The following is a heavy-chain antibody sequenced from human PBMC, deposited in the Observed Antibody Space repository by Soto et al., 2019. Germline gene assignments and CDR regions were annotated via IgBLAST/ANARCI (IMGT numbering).Heavy chain of an antibody. V-gene: IGHV1-69*13. CDR2: IIPIFGTA. J-gene: IGHJ3*02. Sequence: ASVKVSCKASGGTFSSYAISWVRQAPGQGLEWVGGIIPIFGTANYAQKFQGRVTITADESTSTAYMELSSLRSEDTAVYYCARDGGRRFGELLVDAFDIWGQGTMVTVSS. D-gene: IGHD3-10*01. CDR3: ARDGGRRFGELLVDAFDI. CDR1: GGTFSSYA.